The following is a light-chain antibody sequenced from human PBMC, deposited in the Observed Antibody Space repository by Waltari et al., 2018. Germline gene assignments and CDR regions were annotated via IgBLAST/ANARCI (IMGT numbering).Light chain of an antibody. Sequence: QSVLTQPPSASGTPGQRVTISCSGSSSNTGSNTVNWYHQLPGTAPKLLIYSNNQRPSGVPDRFSGSKSGTSASLAISGLQSEDEADYYCAAWDDSLNGVVFGGGTKLTVL. CDR1: SSNTGSNT. CDR3: AAWDDSLNGVV. CDR2: SNN. V-gene: IGLV1-44*01. J-gene: IGLJ2*01.